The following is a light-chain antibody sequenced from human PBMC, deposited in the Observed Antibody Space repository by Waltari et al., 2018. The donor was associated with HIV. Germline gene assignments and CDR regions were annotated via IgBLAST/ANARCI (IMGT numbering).Light chain of an antibody. CDR2: RNY. CDR3: GVWDSTLKQWL. Sequence: PGQTVTISCSGSTSNVETQWVYWYQQLPGTAPKLLIYRNYQRPSGVPDRFSSSKSGASASLIISGLRSEDEADYFCGVWDSTLKQWLFGGRTKLTVL. V-gene: IGLV1-47*01. CDR1: TSNVETQW. J-gene: IGLJ3*02.